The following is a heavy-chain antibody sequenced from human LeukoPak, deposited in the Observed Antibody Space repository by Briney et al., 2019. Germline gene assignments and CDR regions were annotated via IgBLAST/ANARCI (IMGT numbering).Heavy chain of an antibody. V-gene: IGHV3-30*02. J-gene: IGHJ4*02. CDR1: GFTFSNYG. D-gene: IGHD2-2*01. CDR2: IRYDGSNK. Sequence: GGSLRLSCAASGFTFSNYGMHWVRQAPGKGLEWVAFIRYDGSNKYYADSVKGRFTISRDNSKNTVYMKMNSLRADDTAVNYCAKDWARYCSSTSCPRGDYWGQGTLVTVSS. CDR3: AKDWARYCSSTSCPRGDY.